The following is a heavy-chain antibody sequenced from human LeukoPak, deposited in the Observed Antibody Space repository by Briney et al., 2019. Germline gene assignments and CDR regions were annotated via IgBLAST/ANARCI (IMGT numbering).Heavy chain of an antibody. CDR2: STASGST. CDR3: AKRSQSAMATGY. Sequence: PSETLSLTCTVAGGSISIYYWSRIPPPPGKGRERIGYSTASGSTNYNPSLKSPVTISASTSKNQFCMKLSSVTAADTAVYFCAKRSQSAMATGYWGQGTLVTVSS. V-gene: IGHV4-59*01. D-gene: IGHD5-18*01. CDR1: GGSISIYY. J-gene: IGHJ4*02.